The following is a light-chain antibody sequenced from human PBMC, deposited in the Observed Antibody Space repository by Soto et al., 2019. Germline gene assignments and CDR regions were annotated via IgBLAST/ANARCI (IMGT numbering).Light chain of an antibody. Sequence: MTQYPSILSGAVGPVAITTCRSSQTISSWLAWYQQKPGKAPKLLIYKASTLKSGVPSSFSGTGSGTEFTLTISRLQPEDFATYYCQHYNSYSEAFGQGTTVDSK. CDR1: QTISSW. CDR3: QHYNSYSEA. J-gene: IGKJ1*01. V-gene: IGKV1-5*03. CDR2: KAS.